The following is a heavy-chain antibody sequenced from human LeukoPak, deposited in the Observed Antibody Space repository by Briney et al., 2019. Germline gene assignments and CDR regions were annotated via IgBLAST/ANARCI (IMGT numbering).Heavy chain of an antibody. CDR1: GFTVSSYW. J-gene: IGHJ1*01. CDR2: INSDGSST. CDR3: ARERRSSSSEYFQH. Sequence: PGGSLRLSCAASGFTVSSYWMHWVRQAPGKGLVWVSRINSDGSSTSYADSVKGRFTISRDNAKNSLYLQMNSLRAEDTAVYYCARERRSSSSEYFQHWGQGTLVTVSS. V-gene: IGHV3-74*01. D-gene: IGHD6-6*01.